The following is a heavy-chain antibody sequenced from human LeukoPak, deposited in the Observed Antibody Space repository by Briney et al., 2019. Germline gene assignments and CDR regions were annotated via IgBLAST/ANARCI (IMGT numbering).Heavy chain of an antibody. V-gene: IGHV3-11*01. CDR3: ARSEKDIVVVPAAGGFDY. CDR1: GFTFSDYY. J-gene: IGHJ4*02. D-gene: IGHD2-2*01. Sequence: GGALRLSCAASGFTFSDYYMSWIRQAPGKGLEWGSYISSSGSTIYYADSVKGRFTISRDNAKNSLYLQMNSLRAEDTAVYYCARSEKDIVVVPAAGGFDYWGQGTLVTVSS. CDR2: ISSSGSTI.